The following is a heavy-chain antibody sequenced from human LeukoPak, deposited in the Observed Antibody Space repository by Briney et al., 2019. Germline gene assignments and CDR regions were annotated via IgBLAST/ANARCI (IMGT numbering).Heavy chain of an antibody. CDR2: IYDGGST. Sequence: GGSLRLSCAASGFTFSSYAMSWVRQAPGTGLEWVSIIYDGGSTYYADFVKGRFTISRDNSKNTLYLQMNSLRVEDTAVYYCARTAVTPGSSDAFDIWGQGTMVTVSS. CDR3: ARTAVTPGSSDAFDI. CDR1: GFTFSSYA. J-gene: IGHJ3*02. V-gene: IGHV3-23*03. D-gene: IGHD4-17*01.